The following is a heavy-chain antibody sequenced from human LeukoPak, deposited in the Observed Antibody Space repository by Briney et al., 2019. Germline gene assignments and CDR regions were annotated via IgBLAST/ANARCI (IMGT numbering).Heavy chain of an antibody. CDR1: DDSISDYY. CDR3: TRGAGWLIDY. J-gene: IGHJ4*02. V-gene: IGHV4-59*01. Sequence: SETLSLTCTVSDDSISDYYRGWIRQPPGKGQEWIGYFYNSGRSTYNPSLKSRVTISAGTSKNHFSLKLNSVTTADTAVYYCTRGAGWLIDYWGQGILVTVSS. D-gene: IGHD3-16*01. CDR2: FYNSGRS.